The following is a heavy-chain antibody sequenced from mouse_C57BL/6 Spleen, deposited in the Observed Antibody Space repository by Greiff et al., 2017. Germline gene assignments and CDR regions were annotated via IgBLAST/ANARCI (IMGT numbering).Heavy chain of an antibody. Sequence: EVKLMESGGGLVQPGGSLKLSCAASGFTFSDYGMAWVRQAPRKGPEWVAFISNLAYSIYYADTVTGRFTLSRENAKNTLYLEMSSLRSEDTAMYYCAKEKGYYYGSSYGYFDVWGTGTTVTVSS. CDR2: ISNLAYSI. D-gene: IGHD1-1*01. J-gene: IGHJ1*03. V-gene: IGHV5-15*01. CDR1: GFTFSDYG. CDR3: AKEKGYYYGSSYGYFDV.